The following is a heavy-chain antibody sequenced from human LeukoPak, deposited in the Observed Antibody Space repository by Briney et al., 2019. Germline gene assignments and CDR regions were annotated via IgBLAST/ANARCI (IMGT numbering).Heavy chain of an antibody. Sequence: GGSLRLSCAASGFTVSSNYMSWVRQAPGKGLEWVSAISGSGGSTYYADSVKGRFTISRDNSKNTLYLQMNSLRAEDTAVYYCAKSPTWFGSPSPFDPWGQGTLVTVSS. CDR2: ISGSGGST. V-gene: IGHV3-23*01. CDR1: GFTVSSNY. CDR3: AKSPTWFGSPSPFDP. J-gene: IGHJ5*02. D-gene: IGHD3-10*01.